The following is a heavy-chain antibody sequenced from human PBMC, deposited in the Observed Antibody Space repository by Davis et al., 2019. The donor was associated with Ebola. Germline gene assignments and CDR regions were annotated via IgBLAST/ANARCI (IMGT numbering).Heavy chain of an antibody. CDR2: IYRDERT. D-gene: IGHD4-17*01. CDR1: GFIVSDKY. CDR3: ARHVNGDFWYFDL. V-gene: IGHV3-53*01. Sequence: GGSLRLSCAASGFIVSDKYMSWVRQAPGKGLEWVSVIYRDERTYYADSVKGRFTVSRDNSENMLYLQMSTLRAEDTAVYYCARHVNGDFWYFDLWGRGTHVTVSS. J-gene: IGHJ2*01.